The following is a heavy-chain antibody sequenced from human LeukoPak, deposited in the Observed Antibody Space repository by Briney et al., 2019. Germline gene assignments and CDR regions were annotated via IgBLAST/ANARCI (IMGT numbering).Heavy chain of an antibody. D-gene: IGHD2-21*02. V-gene: IGHV3-66*01. J-gene: IGHJ6*02. CDR2: IYSGGST. CDR3: ATRDVVVTARLYKDYYGMDV. CDR1: GFTVSSNY. Sequence: GGSLRLSCAASGFTVSSNYMSWVRQAPGKGLEWVSVIYSGGSTYYADSVKGRSTISRDNSKNTLYLQMNSLRAEDTAVYYCATRDVVVTARLYKDYYGMDVWGQGTTVTVSS.